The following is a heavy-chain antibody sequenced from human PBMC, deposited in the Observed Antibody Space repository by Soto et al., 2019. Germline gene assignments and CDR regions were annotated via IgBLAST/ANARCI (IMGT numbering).Heavy chain of an antibody. CDR1: GGSISSSSYY. J-gene: IGHJ4*02. D-gene: IGHD2-15*01. Sequence: ASETLSLTCTVSGGSISSSSYYWGWIRQPPGKGLEWIGSIYYSGSTYYNPSLKSRVTISVDTSKNQFSLKLSSVTAADTAVYYCAGCSGGSCYSFDYWGQGTQVTVSS. CDR3: AGCSGGSCYSFDY. CDR2: IYYSGST. V-gene: IGHV4-39*01.